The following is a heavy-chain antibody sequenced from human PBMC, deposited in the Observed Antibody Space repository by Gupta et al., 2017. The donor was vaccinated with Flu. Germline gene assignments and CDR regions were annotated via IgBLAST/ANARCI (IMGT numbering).Heavy chain of an antibody. Sequence: EVHLMESGGDSVQPGKSLTLSCRVSGFTFIDHAMHWVRQGPGGGLEWVAGVVWNIGGRVYADFVRGRFTIARDNAGNFLYLQMNGLKSEDTAVYFCVRDKTSGTVVVSAGVAADGPLDCWGQGALVTVSS. D-gene: IGHD3-10*01. CDR3: VRDKTSGTVVVSAGVAADGPLDC. CDR1: GFTFIDHA. CDR2: VVWNIGGR. V-gene: IGHV3-9*01. J-gene: IGHJ4*02.